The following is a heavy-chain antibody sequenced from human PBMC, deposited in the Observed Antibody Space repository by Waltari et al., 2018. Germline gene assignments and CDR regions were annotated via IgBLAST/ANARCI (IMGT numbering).Heavy chain of an antibody. D-gene: IGHD1-26*01. CDR1: GGSFSGYY. V-gene: IGHV4-34*01. CDR2: INHSGST. CDR3: ARSIVPAFDY. J-gene: IGHJ4*02. Sequence: QVQLQQWGAGLLKPSETLSLTCAVYGGSFSGYYWSWIRQPPGKGLEWIGEINHSGSTNYHPSLKSRVPISVDTSKNQFSLKLSSVTAADTAVYYCARSIVPAFDYWGQGTLVTVSS.